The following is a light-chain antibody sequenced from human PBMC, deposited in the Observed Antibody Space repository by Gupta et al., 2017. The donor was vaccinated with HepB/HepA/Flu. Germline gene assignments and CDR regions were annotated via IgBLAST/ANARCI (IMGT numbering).Light chain of an antibody. CDR1: SSDVGGYNY. J-gene: IGLJ3*02. Sequence: QSALTQPASVSGSPGQSITISCTGTSSDVGGYNYVSWYQQHPGKAPKLMIYDVSNRPSGVSNRFSGSKSGNTASLTISGLQAEDESDYYGSSHTSSSPLWVFGGGTKLTVL. V-gene: IGLV2-14*03. CDR2: DVS. CDR3: SSHTSSSPLWV.